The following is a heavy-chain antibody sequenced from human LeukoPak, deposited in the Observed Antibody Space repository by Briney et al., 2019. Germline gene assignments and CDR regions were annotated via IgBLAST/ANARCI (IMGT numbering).Heavy chain of an antibody. J-gene: IGHJ3*01. D-gene: IGHD3-22*01. Sequence: GGSLRLSCAASGFTVSTNYLSWVRQAPGKGLEWVLVIYSGSTTHYADSAQGTFTITRDNSKNTLYLQMNRLRVADTDVYCCARTYYYDSSVPDWGQGTLVTVSS. CDR1: GFTVSTNY. CDR2: IYSGSTT. V-gene: IGHV3-66*01. CDR3: ARTYYYDSSVPD.